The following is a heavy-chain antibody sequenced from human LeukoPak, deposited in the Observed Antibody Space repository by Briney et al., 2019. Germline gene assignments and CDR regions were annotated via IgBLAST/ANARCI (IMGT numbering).Heavy chain of an antibody. D-gene: IGHD6-6*01. CDR1: GYTFISYG. CDR2: ISAYNGNT. J-gene: IGHJ4*02. CDR3: ARDGSIGARRNDY. Sequence: ASVKVSCKASGYTFISYGISWVRQAPGQGREGMGWISAYNGNTNYAQKVQGRGTMTTDTSTSTAYMELRSLRSDDTAVYYCARDGSIGARRNDYWGQGTLVTVSS. V-gene: IGHV1-18*01.